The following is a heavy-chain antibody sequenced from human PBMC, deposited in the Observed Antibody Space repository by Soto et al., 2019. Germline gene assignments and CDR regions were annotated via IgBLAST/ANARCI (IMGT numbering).Heavy chain of an antibody. CDR3: AKDMGSGWYGGDF. CDR1: GFTFDDNA. V-gene: IGHV3-9*01. J-gene: IGHJ4*02. D-gene: IGHD6-19*01. Sequence: EVQLVESGGGLVQPGRSLRLSCAASGFTFDDNAMHWVRQAPGKGLEWVSGISWNSGSIGYADSVKGRFTISRDNAKNSLYLQMNRLRAEDTALYYCAKDMGSGWYGGDFWGQGTLVTVSS. CDR2: ISWNSGSI.